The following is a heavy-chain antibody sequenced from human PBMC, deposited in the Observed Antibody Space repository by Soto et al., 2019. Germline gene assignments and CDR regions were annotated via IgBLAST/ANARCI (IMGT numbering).Heavy chain of an antibody. Sequence: EAQLLESGRGLVQPGGSLRLSCAASGFTFSSSAMSWVRQAPGKGLEWVSSINNSGGRTYYADSVKGRFTISRDNSKNTLNLQMNSLQAEDRAVYYCAKGCGGDCYSGVQYWGQGTLVTVSS. CDR2: INNSGGRT. J-gene: IGHJ4*02. V-gene: IGHV3-23*01. CDR3: AKGCGGDCYSGVQY. D-gene: IGHD2-21*02. CDR1: GFTFSSSA.